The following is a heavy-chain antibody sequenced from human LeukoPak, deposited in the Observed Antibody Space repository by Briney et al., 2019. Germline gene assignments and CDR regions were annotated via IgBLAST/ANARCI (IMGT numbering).Heavy chain of an antibody. D-gene: IGHD4-17*01. CDR3: ERLYGDCFDH. V-gene: IGHV3-48*01. CDR2: ISGGSSTI. Sequence: GGSLRLSSAASGFTFTNYNMNWVRQAPGKGLEWISYISGGSSTIYYADSVRGRFTVSRDNAKDSLWLQMASLRVEDTAVYFCERLYGDCFDHWGPGTLVTVSS. CDR1: GFTFTNYN. J-gene: IGHJ5*02.